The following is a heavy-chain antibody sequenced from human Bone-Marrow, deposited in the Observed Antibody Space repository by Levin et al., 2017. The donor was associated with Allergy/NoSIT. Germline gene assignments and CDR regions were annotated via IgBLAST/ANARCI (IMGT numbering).Heavy chain of an antibody. CDR3: ARDQYLGNYYDSSGPLWYMDV. CDR2: TYYRSKWYN. J-gene: IGHJ6*02. Sequence: RSQTLSLTCAISGDSVSSTSAAWNWIRQSPSRGLEWLGRTYYRSKWYNDYAVSVKSRITINPDTSKNQFSLQLNSVTPEDTAVYYCARDQYLGNYYDSSGPLWYMDVWGQGTTVTVSS. D-gene: IGHD3-22*01. CDR1: GDSVSSTSAA. V-gene: IGHV6-1*01.